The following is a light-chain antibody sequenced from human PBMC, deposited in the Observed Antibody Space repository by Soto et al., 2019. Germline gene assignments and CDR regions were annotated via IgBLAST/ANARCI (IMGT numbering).Light chain of an antibody. J-gene: IGKJ1*01. CDR2: DAS. Sequence: EIVLTQSPATLSLSPRERATLSCRASQSVSSFLGWYQQKPGQAPRLLIYDASNRATGIPARFSGSGSGTDFTLTISSLEPEDFAVYYCQQRSSWTFGQGTKVEIK. V-gene: IGKV3-11*01. CDR3: QQRSSWT. CDR1: QSVSSF.